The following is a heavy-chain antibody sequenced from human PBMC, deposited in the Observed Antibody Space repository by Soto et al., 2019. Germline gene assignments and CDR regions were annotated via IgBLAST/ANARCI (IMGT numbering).Heavy chain of an antibody. Sequence: QEQLQQWGAGLLKSSETLSLTCAVYGGSFSDYYWSWIRQPPGKGLEWIGEISHTGITNYNSSLKSRVTISVDTSKNQCSLRLTSVAAADATVYYCARGKGGYGSWGWFDPWGQGTVVTGAS. D-gene: IGHD3-10*01. CDR2: ISHTGIT. V-gene: IGHV4-34*01. J-gene: IGHJ5*02. CDR1: GGSFSDYY. CDR3: ARGKGGYGSWGWFDP.